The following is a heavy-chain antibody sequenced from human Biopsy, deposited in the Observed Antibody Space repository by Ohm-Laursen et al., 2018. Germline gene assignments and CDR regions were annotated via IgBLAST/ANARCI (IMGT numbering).Heavy chain of an antibody. J-gene: IGHJ3*02. Sequence: SDTLSLTCAVSGVSISSYFWSWIRQPLGKGLEWIGYVSYSGNTKYNPSLKSRVIISADTSKNQFSLKLSSVTAADTAVYYCGRREVVITHDAFDTWGQGTMVTVSS. CDR1: GVSISSYF. CDR3: GRREVVITHDAFDT. CDR2: VSYSGNT. D-gene: IGHD3-22*01. V-gene: IGHV4-59*08.